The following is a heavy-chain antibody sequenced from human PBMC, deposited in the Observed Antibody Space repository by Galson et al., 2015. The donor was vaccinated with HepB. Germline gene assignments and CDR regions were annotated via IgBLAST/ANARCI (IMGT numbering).Heavy chain of an antibody. D-gene: IGHD3-16*01. CDR1: GFTFSNAW. V-gene: IGHV3-15*01. CDR3: AAQFRTWELGGGWFDP. J-gene: IGHJ5*02. CDR2: FKSKTDGGTR. Sequence: SLRLSCAASGFTFSNAWMSWVRQAPEKGLEWVGLFKSKTDGGTRHYAAPVKGRFTISRDDSKNTLYLQMDRVKSEDTAVYYCAAQFRTWELGGGWFDPWGQGTLVTVSS.